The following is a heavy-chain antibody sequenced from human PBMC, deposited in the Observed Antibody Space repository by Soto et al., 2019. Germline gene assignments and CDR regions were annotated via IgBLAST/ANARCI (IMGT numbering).Heavy chain of an antibody. CDR1: GDSVTTNHW. D-gene: IGHD2-15*01. J-gene: IGHJ4*02. V-gene: IGHV4-4*02. Sequence: SETLSLTCAVSGDSVTTNHWWSWVRQAPGKGLEWIGEAYHNGLTNYNPSLKSRVTMSVDTSKNQFSLKLTSVTAADTAIYYCARDAAVTGDSDRFDYWGQGNLVTVSS. CDR3: ARDAAVTGDSDRFDY. CDR2: AYHNGLT.